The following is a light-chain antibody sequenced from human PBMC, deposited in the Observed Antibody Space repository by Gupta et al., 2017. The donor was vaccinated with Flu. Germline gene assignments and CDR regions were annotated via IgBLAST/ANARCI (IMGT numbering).Light chain of an antibody. V-gene: IGLV1-40*01. CDR1: SSSIGAGYD. Sequence: QSALTHPPSASGAPGQRVSMPCQCRSSSIGAGYDVHWYQQFPGTPPKLLNYANNNRPSGVPDRFSASKSGTSASLAIAGLQAEDEALYYCQSFDISLTAWVFGGGTRLTVL. CDR3: QSFDISLTAWV. CDR2: ANN. J-gene: IGLJ3*02.